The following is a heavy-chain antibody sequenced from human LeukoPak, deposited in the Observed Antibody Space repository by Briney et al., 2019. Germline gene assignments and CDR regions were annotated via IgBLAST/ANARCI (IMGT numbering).Heavy chain of an antibody. Sequence: PGGSLRLSCAASGFTFSSYEMNWVRQAPGKGLEWVSYISSSGSTIYYADSVKGRFTISRDNAKNSLYLQMNSLRAEDTAVYYCARGQDYGGSFGAFDIWGQGTMVTVSS. CDR3: ARGQDYGGSFGAFDI. CDR2: ISSSGSTI. CDR1: GFTFSSYE. V-gene: IGHV3-48*03. D-gene: IGHD4-23*01. J-gene: IGHJ3*02.